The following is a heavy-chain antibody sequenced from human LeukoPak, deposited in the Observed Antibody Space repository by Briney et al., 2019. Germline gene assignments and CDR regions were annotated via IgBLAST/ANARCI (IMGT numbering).Heavy chain of an antibody. CDR3: ASGRASGWYHDAFDI. D-gene: IGHD6-19*01. CDR2: IYYSGST. CDR1: GGSISSYY. Sequence: SETLSLTCTVSGGSISSYYWNWIRQPPGKGLEWIGHIYYSGSTNYNPSLKSRVTISVDTSKNQFSLKLSSVTAADTAVYYCASGRASGWYHDAFDIWGQGTMVTVSS. J-gene: IGHJ3*02. V-gene: IGHV4-59*01.